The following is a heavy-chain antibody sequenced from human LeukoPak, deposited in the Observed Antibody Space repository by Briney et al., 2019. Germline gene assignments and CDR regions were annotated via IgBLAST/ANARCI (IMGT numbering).Heavy chain of an antibody. Sequence: GGSLRLSCAVSGFTAGSNYMSWVRQAPGKGLEWVSYISSSGSTIYYADSVKGRFTISRDNAKNPLYLQMNSLRAEDTAVYYCASAEDFWSGYNYWGQGTLVTVSS. CDR1: GFTAGSNY. CDR3: ASAEDFWSGYNY. V-gene: IGHV3-11*01. CDR2: ISSSGSTI. D-gene: IGHD3-3*01. J-gene: IGHJ4*02.